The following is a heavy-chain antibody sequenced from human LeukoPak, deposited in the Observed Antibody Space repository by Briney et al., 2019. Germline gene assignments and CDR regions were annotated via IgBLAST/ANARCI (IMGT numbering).Heavy chain of an antibody. Sequence: SETLSLTCTVSGYSISSGYYWGWIRQPPGKGLEWIGSIYSSGSTNYNPSLKSRVTMSVDTSKNQFSLNLSSVTAADTAVYYCARVSSGGRYDYWGRGTLVTVSS. V-gene: IGHV4-38-2*02. D-gene: IGHD6-25*01. CDR2: IYSSGST. CDR3: ARVSSGGRYDY. CDR1: GYSISSGYY. J-gene: IGHJ4*02.